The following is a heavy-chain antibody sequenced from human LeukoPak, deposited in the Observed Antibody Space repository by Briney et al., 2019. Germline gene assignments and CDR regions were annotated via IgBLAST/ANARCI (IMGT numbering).Heavy chain of an antibody. V-gene: IGHV3-66*02. CDR1: GFTVSSNY. D-gene: IGHD1-1*01. Sequence: PWGALRLSCAASGFTVSSNYMSWVRQAPGKGLEWVSVIYSGGSTYYADSVKGRFTISRDNSKNTLYLQMNSLRAVDTAVYYCARDSRAVGTRYYYYYGMDVWGQGTTVTVSS. CDR2: IYSGGST. CDR3: ARDSRAVGTRYYYYYGMDV. J-gene: IGHJ6*02.